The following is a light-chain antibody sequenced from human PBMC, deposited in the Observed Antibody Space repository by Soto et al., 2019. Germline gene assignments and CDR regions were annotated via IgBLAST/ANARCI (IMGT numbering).Light chain of an antibody. CDR2: DAS. CDR3: QQRSXWLT. J-gene: IGKJ3*01. CDR1: QTVSSY. V-gene: IGKV3-11*01. Sequence: EIVLTQSPATLSLSPGERATLSWSASQTVSSYLAWYQHKPCHAPRLLIYDASNRATGIPARFSGSGSGTGFTLTISRLEPEDFAVYSRQQRSXWLTCGPGTKVXI.